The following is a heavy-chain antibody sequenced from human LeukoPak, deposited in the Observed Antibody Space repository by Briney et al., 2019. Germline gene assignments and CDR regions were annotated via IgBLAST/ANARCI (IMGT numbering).Heavy chain of an antibody. J-gene: IGHJ4*02. CDR1: GYTFTGYY. CDR2: INADGGGT. CDR3: ARAAAAAHFDY. Sequence: ASVKVSCKASGYTFTGYYIYWVRQAPGQGLEWMGWINADGGGTNYAQKFQGRVALTRDTSITIAYMELSRLTSDDAAVYHCARAAAAAHFDYWGQGTLVTVSS. D-gene: IGHD6-13*01. V-gene: IGHV1-2*02.